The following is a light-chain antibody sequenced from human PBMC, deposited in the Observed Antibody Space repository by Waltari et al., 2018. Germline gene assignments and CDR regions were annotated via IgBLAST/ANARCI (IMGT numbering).Light chain of an antibody. V-gene: IGLV2-23*01. CDR3: CSFAGRSTWV. CDR2: EAT. CDR1: SSDVGPYNL. J-gene: IGLJ1*01. Sequence: QSALTQPASVSGSPGQSLAVSCTGRSSDVGPYNLVSWYQQHPGKAPKLIIYEATKRPSGVSNRFSGSKSGNMASLTISGLQAEDEAEYYCCSFAGRSTWVFGTGTKVTVL.